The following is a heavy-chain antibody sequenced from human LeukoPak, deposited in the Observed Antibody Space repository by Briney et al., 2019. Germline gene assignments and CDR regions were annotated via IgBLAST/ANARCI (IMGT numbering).Heavy chain of an antibody. J-gene: IGHJ4*02. Sequence: GGSLRLSCAASGFTFSNAWMSWVRQAPGKGLEWVGRIKSKTDGGTTDYAAPVKGRFTISRNDSKNTLYLQINSLKTEDTAVYYCTTLYSSSPRLKRAWKNDYWGQGTLVTVSS. D-gene: IGHD6-13*01. V-gene: IGHV3-15*01. CDR2: IKSKTDGGTT. CDR3: TTLYSSSPRLKRAWKNDY. CDR1: GFTFSNAW.